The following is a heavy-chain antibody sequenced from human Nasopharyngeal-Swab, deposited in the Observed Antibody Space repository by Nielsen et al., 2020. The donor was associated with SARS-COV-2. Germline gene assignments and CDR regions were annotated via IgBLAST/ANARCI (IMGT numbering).Heavy chain of an antibody. D-gene: IGHD3-3*01. CDR3: AKTQEFGVAHGTDV. Sequence: GGSLRLSCAASGFTFSSYSMNWVRQAPGKGLEWVSSISSSSSYIYYADSVKGRFTISRDNSKNTLYLQMNSLRAEDTAVYYCAKTQEFGVAHGTDVWGQGTTVTVSS. V-gene: IGHV3-21*04. CDR2: ISSSSSYI. CDR1: GFTFSSYS. J-gene: IGHJ6*02.